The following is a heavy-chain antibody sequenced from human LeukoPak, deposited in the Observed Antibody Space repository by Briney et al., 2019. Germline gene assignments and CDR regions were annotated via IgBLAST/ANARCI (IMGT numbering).Heavy chain of an antibody. CDR3: ARSLSSGWFPFDY. CDR1: GGSVSSYY. D-gene: IGHD6-19*01. Sequence: SETLSLTCTVSGGSVSSYYWSWIRQPAGKGLEWIGRIYTSGSTNYNPSLKSRVTMSVDTSKNQFSLKQNTVTAADTAVYYCARSLSSGWFPFDYWGQGTLVTVSS. CDR2: IYTSGST. V-gene: IGHV4-4*07. J-gene: IGHJ4*02.